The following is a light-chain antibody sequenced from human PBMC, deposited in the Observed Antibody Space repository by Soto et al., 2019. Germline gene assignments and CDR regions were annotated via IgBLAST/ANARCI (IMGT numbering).Light chain of an antibody. CDR3: QQYTSYPWT. V-gene: IGKV1-33*01. Sequence: DIHMSQSPSSLSASVGDRVTITCQASPDIKNYLNWYQQKPGKAPQLLMYDASNLETGVPSRFSGSGSGTEFTLTISSLQPDDFATYYCQQYTSYPWTFGQGTKVDI. CDR1: PDIKNY. J-gene: IGKJ1*01. CDR2: DAS.